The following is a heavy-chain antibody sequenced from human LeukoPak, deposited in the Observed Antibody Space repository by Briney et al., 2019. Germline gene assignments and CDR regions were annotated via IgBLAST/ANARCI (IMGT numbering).Heavy chain of an antibody. Sequence: SETLSLTCTVSGGSISSSSYYWGWIRQPPGKGLEWIGSIYYSGSTYYNPSLKSRVTISVDTSKNQFSLKLSSVTAADTAVYYCARDLRVDYGDQHWYFDLWGRGTLVTVSS. CDR3: ARDLRVDYGDQHWYFDL. D-gene: IGHD4-17*01. CDR2: IYYSGST. J-gene: IGHJ2*01. V-gene: IGHV4-39*07. CDR1: GGSISSSSYY.